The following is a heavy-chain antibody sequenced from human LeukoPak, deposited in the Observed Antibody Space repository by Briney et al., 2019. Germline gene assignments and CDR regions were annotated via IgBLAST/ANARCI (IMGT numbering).Heavy chain of an antibody. D-gene: IGHD6-13*01. J-gene: IGHJ4*02. CDR2: IYYSGST. V-gene: IGHV4-59*08. Sequence: SETLSLTCTVSGGSISSYYWSWVRQPPGKGPEWIGYIYYSGSTNYNPSLKSRVTISVDTSKNQFSLKLSSVTAADTAVYYCARTYSSSWYGDLDYWGQGTLVTVSS. CDR3: ARTYSSSWYGDLDY. CDR1: GGSISSYY.